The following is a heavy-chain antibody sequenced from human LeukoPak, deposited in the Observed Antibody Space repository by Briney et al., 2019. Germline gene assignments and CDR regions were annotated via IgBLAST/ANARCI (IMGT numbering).Heavy chain of an antibody. V-gene: IGHV4-38-2*02. CDR1: GYSINRGYY. D-gene: IGHD3-9*01. J-gene: IGHJ4*02. Sequence: SETLSLTCTVSGYSINRGYYWGWIRQPPGKGLEWIGSIFHTGSTNYNPSLKSRVTISVDTSKNQFSPKLSSVTAADTAVYYCARLGDISTGYYLDYWGQGTLVTVSS. CDR3: ARLGDISTGYYLDY. CDR2: IFHTGST.